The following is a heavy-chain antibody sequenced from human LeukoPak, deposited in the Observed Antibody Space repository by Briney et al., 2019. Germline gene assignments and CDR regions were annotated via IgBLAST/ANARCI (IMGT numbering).Heavy chain of an antibody. CDR1: GGSISSYY. CDR3: ARGPMWLQSYYFDY. J-gene: IGHJ4*02. Sequence: SETLSLTCTVSGGSISSYYWSWIRQPPGKGLEWIGEINHSGSTNYNPSLKSRVTISVDTSKNQFSLKLSSVTAADTAVYYCARGPMWLQSYYFDYWGQGTLVTVSS. V-gene: IGHV4-34*01. CDR2: INHSGST. D-gene: IGHD5-24*01.